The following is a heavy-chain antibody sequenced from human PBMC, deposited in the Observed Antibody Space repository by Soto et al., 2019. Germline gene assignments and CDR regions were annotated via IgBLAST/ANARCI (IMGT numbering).Heavy chain of an antibody. CDR2: TIPMFGTT. J-gene: IGHJ6*02. CDR1: GGTFNSYA. D-gene: IGHD3-22*01. V-gene: IGHV1-69*12. Sequence: QVQLVQSGAEVKKPESSVRVSCKASGGTFNSYAITWVRQAPGQGLEWMGGTIPMFGTTNYAEKFQGRVTISADESTNTAYMEWRSLRSEDTAVYYCTRCGIRYHSIGYYLGIDGMDVWGQGTTVIVSS. CDR3: TRCGIRYHSIGYYLGIDGMDV.